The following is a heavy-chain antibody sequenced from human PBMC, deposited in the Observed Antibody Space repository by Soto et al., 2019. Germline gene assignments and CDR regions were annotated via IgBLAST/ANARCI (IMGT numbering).Heavy chain of an antibody. CDR2: ISSSSSTI. CDR3: ARVIWSGHLTSDL. CDR1: GFTLSSNS. J-gene: IGHJ5*02. Sequence: EVPVVESGGGLVQPGGSLRLSCAASGFTLSSNSMNWVRQATGKGLEWISYISSSSSTIYADSVKGRFTISRDNAKNSLYLQMNSLRDEDTAVYYCARVIWSGHLTSDLWGQGTLVTVSS. D-gene: IGHD3-3*01. V-gene: IGHV3-48*02.